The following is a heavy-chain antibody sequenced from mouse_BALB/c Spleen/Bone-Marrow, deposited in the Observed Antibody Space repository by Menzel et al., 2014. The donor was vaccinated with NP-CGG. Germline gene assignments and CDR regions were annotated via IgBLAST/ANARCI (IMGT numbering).Heavy chain of an antibody. CDR2: IYPGSGST. CDR3: ARDYYGSSGAMDY. CDR1: GYTFTDYV. D-gene: IGHD1-1*01. Sequence: VQVVESGPELVKPGASVKMSCKASGYTFTDYVISWVKQRTGQGLEWIGEIYPGSGSTYYNEKFKGKATLTADKSSNTAYMQLSSLTSEDSAVYFCARDYYGSSGAMDYWGQGTSVTVSS. J-gene: IGHJ4*01. V-gene: IGHV1-77*01.